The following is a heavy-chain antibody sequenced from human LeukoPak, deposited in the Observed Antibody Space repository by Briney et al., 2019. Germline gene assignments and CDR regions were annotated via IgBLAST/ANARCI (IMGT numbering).Heavy chain of an antibody. Sequence: PSETLSLTCTVSGGSISSSSYYWGWIRQPPGKGLEWIGSIYYSGSTYYNPSLKSRVTISVDTSKNQFSLKLSSVTAADTAVYYCARSLGSEDAFDIWGQGTMVTVSS. J-gene: IGHJ3*02. CDR2: IYYSGST. V-gene: IGHV4-39*07. CDR1: GGSISSSSYY. D-gene: IGHD7-27*01. CDR3: ARSLGSEDAFDI.